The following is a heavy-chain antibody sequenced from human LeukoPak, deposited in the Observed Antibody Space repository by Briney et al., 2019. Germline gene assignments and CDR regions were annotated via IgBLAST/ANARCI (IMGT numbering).Heavy chain of an antibody. CDR3: ARHPGIRYSRSYVDY. CDR2: IYYSGST. CDR1: GGSTSGYY. Sequence: PSETLSLTCTVSGGSTSGYYWSWIRQPPGKGLEWIGYIYYSGSTNYNPSLKSRVTISVDTSKNQFSLKLSSVSAADTAVYYCARHPGIRYSRSYVDYWGQGTLVTVSS. J-gene: IGHJ4*02. V-gene: IGHV4-59*08. D-gene: IGHD1-26*01.